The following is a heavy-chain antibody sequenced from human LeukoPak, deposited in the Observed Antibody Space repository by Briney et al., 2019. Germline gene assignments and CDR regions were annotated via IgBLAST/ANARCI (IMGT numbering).Heavy chain of an antibody. CDR1: GYTFTGYY. J-gene: IGHJ5*02. CDR2: INPNSGGT. Sequence: ASVEVSCKASGYTFTGYYMHWVRQAPGQGLEWMGRINPNSGGTNYAQKFQGRVTMTRDTSISTAYMELSRLRSDDTAVYYCARGRLLYCSGGSCYAGWFDPWGQGTLVTVSS. V-gene: IGHV1-2*06. CDR3: ARGRLLYCSGGSCYAGWFDP. D-gene: IGHD2-15*01.